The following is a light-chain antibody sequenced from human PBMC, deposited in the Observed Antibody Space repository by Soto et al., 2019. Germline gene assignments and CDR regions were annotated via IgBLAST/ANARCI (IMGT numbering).Light chain of an antibody. CDR1: QSISSY. J-gene: IGKJ2*01. Sequence: DIQMTQSPSSLSASVGDRVTITCRASQSISSYLNWYQQKPGKAPKLPIYAASSLKSGVPSRFSGSGSGTDFTLTISSLQPEEFATYYCQQSYSTPPYTFGQGTKLEIK. CDR2: AAS. CDR3: QQSYSTPPYT. V-gene: IGKV1-39*01.